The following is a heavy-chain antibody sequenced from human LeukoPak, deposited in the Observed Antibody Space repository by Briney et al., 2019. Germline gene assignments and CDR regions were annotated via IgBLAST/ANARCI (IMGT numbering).Heavy chain of an antibody. V-gene: IGHV3-21*01. J-gene: IGHJ4*02. CDR3: ARDGGAVAVTLIDY. D-gene: IGHD6-19*01. Sequence: GGSLRLSCAASGFTFSSYSMNWVRQAPGKGLEWVSTISSSSSYIYYADSVKGRFTISRDNAKNSLYLQMNSLRAEDTAVYYCARDGGAVAVTLIDYWGQGTLVTVSS. CDR2: ISSSSSYI. CDR1: GFTFSSYS.